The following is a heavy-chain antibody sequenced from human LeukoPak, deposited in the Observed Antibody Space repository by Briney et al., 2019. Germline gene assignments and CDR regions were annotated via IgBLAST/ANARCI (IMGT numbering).Heavy chain of an antibody. D-gene: IGHD3-3*01. V-gene: IGHV1-2*02. CDR3: ARLRFLESYGMDV. J-gene: IGHJ6*02. CDR2: INPNSGGT. CDR1: GYTFTSYD. Sequence: GPVKVSCKASGYTFTSYDINWVRQATGQGLEWMGWINPNSGGTNYAQKFQGRVTMTRDTSISTAYMELSRLRSDDTAVYYCARLRFLESYGMDVWGQGTTVTVSS.